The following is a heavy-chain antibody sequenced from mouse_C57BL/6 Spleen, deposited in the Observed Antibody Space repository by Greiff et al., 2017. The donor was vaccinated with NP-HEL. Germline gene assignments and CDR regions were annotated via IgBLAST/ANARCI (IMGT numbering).Heavy chain of an antibody. CDR2: IDPSDSYT. J-gene: IGHJ3*01. CDR3: AGGGSRSGFAY. Sequence: QVQLQQPGAELVMPGASVKLSCKASGYTFTSYWMHWVKQRPGQGLEWIGEIDPSDSYTNYNQKFKGKSTLTVDKSSSTAYMQLSSLTSEDSAVYCCAGGGSRSGFAYWGQGTLVTVSA. D-gene: IGHD1-1*01. CDR1: GYTFTSYW. V-gene: IGHV1-69*01.